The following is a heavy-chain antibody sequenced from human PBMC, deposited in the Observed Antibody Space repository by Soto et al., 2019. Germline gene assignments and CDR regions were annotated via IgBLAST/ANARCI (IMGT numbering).Heavy chain of an antibody. CDR1: TFTFSAYA. J-gene: IGHJ4*02. CDR3: ARGREMATIDFDY. V-gene: IGHV3-30*04. CDR2: ISDDGRNE. Sequence: QVQLVESGGGVVQPGRSLRLSCTASTFTFSAYAMHWVRQAPGKGLEWVAIISDDGRNEYYADSVKGRFTISRANSKNTLYLQMNSLRTEDTAVYYCARGREMATIDFDYWGQGTLVTVSS. D-gene: IGHD5-12*01.